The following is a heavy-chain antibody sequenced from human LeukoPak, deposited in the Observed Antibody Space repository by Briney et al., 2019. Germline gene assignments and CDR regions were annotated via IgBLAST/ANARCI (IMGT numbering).Heavy chain of an antibody. J-gene: IGHJ5*02. CDR2: ISSSGSTI. D-gene: IGHD5-18*01. Sequence: GGSLRLSCAASGFTFSDYYMSWIRQAPGKGLEWVSYISSSGSTIYYADSVKGRFTISRDNAKNSLYLQMNSLRAEDTAVYSCARWDTAMVTGFDPWGQGTLVTVSS. V-gene: IGHV3-11*01. CDR3: ARWDTAMVTGFDP. CDR1: GFTFSDYY.